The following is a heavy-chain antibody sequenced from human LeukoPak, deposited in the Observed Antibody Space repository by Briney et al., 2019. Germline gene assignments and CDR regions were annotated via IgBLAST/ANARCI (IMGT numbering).Heavy chain of an antibody. CDR1: GGIFSSHA. V-gene: IGHV1-69*05. J-gene: IGHJ3*01. Sequence: SMKVSCKASGGIFSSHAVSWARQAPGQGLEWMGGTTPIFGSAEYAQKLQDRLTITTDDSTSTAYMILSSLRSEDTAVYYCARAPFHFDGSGFSMDAFDVWGQGTMVTVSS. D-gene: IGHD3-22*01. CDR3: ARAPFHFDGSGFSMDAFDV. CDR2: TTPIFGSA.